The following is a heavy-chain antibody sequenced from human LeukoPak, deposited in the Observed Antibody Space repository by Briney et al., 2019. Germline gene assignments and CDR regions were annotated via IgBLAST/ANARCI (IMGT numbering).Heavy chain of an antibody. Sequence: PGGSLGLSCAASGFTFSSYGMHWVRQAPGKGLEWVAVISYDGSNKYYADSVKGRFTISRDNSKNTLYLQMNSLRAEDTAVYYCARGRVNDRHYYYGMDVWGQGTTVTVSS. CDR3: ARGRVNDRHYYYGMDV. J-gene: IGHJ6*02. CDR2: ISYDGSNK. CDR1: GFTFSSYG. V-gene: IGHV3-30*03. D-gene: IGHD3-9*01.